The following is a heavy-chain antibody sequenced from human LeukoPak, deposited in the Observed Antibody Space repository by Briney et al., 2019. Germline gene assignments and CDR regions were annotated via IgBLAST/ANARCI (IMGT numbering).Heavy chain of an antibody. CDR2: ISWDGGST. J-gene: IGHJ4*02. D-gene: IGHD4-17*01. Sequence: GGSLRLSCAASGFTFDDYTMHWVRQAPGKGLEWVSLISWDGGSTYYADSVKGRFTISRDNAKNSLYLQMNSLRVEDTAVYYCAREIAESADDILQIMTSLTTGEAYFDYWGQGTLVTVSS. CDR3: AREIAESADDILQIMTSLTTGEAYFDY. V-gene: IGHV3-43*01. CDR1: GFTFDDYT.